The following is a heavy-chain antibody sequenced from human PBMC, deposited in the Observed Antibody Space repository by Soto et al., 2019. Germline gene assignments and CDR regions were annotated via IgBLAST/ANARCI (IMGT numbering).Heavy chain of an antibody. CDR2: MNPNSGNT. CDR1: VYPLTSYD. V-gene: IGHV1-8*01. Sequence: SVKDSCRSPVYPLTSYDINLLRQATGQGLEWMGWMNPNSGNTGYAQKFQGRVTMTRNTSISTAYMELSSLRSEYTAVYYCARRLRWGYWFDPWGQGTLVTVSS. J-gene: IGHJ5*02. CDR3: ARRLRWGYWFDP. D-gene: IGHD4-17*01.